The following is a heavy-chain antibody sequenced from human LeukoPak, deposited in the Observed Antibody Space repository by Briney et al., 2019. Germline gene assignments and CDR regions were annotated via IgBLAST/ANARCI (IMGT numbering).Heavy chain of an antibody. CDR3: ARGHHGMEV. Sequence: PGGSLRLSCAASGFTFSSFEMNWVRQAPGKGLEWVLYISSSGSTIYFADSVKGRFTTSRDNAKNSLFLQMNSLRAEDTAVYYCARGHHGMEVWGRGTTVTVSS. J-gene: IGHJ6*02. CDR1: GFTFSSFE. CDR2: ISSSGSTI. V-gene: IGHV3-48*03.